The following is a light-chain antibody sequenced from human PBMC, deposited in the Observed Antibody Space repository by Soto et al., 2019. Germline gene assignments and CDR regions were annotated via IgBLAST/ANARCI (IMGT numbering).Light chain of an antibody. CDR1: SSNIGAGYD. J-gene: IGLJ3*02. CDR3: PSYDSSLSALV. CDR2: TNS. Sequence: QSVLTQPPSVSGAPGQGVTISCAGTSSNIGAGYDVHWYQQVPGTAPKLLIYTNSNRPSGVPDRFSGSKSGTSASLAITGLQAEDEADYYCPSYDSSLSALVFGGGTKLTVL. V-gene: IGLV1-40*01.